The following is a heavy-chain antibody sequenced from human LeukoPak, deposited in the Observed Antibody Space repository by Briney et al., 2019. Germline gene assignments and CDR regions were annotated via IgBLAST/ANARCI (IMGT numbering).Heavy chain of an antibody. D-gene: IGHD1-26*01. CDR3: ARTLWELPNNFDY. CDR2: IYYSGST. V-gene: IGHV4-39*01. CDR1: GGSISSSSYY. Sequence: SETLSLTCTVSGGSISSSSYYWGWIRQPPGKGLEWIGSIYYSGSTYYNPSLKSRVTISVDTSKNQFSLKLSFVTAADTAVYYCARTLWELPNNFDYWGQGTLVTVSS. J-gene: IGHJ4*02.